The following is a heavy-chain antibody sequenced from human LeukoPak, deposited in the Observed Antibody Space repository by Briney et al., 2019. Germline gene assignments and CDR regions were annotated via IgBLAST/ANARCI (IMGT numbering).Heavy chain of an antibody. V-gene: IGHV3-30*03. CDR1: GFTFSSYG. CDR3: ARVVYDSSGYLRDY. CDR2: ISYDGSNK. Sequence: GGSLRLSCAASGFTFSSYGMHWVRQAPGKGLEWVAVISYDGSNKYYADSVKGRFTISRDNSKNTLYLQMGSLRAEDMAVYYCARVVYDSSGYLRDYWGQGTLVTVSS. D-gene: IGHD3-22*01. J-gene: IGHJ4*02.